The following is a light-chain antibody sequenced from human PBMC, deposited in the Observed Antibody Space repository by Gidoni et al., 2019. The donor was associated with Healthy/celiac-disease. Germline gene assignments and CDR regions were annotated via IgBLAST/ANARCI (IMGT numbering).Light chain of an antibody. J-gene: IGKJ4*01. CDR1: QEISNY. V-gene: IGKV1-33*01. CDR3: QQYDNPPLT. CDR2: DAS. Sequence: DSQMTQSPSSLSASVGDRVTITCQASQEISNYLNWYQQKPGKAPKLLIYDASNLETGVPSSFSGSGSGTDFTFTISSLQPEDIATYYCQQYDNPPLTFGGGTKVEIK.